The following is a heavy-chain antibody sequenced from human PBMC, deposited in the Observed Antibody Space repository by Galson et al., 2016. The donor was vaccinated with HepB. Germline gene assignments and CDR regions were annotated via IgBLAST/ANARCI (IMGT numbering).Heavy chain of an antibody. CDR3: AHTGPPRADDDYRPWSFDL. V-gene: IGHV2-5*02. CDR1: GFSLSTRGVG. J-gene: IGHJ2*01. CDR2: VYWDDHK. Sequence: PALVKPTQTLTLTCTFSGFSLSTRGVGVGWIRQPPGKALEWFALVYWDDHKRYSPSLQSRPTITKDNSTNQVVLTMTNMDPVDTATYYCAHTGPPRADDDYRPWSFDLWGRGTLVTVSS. D-gene: IGHD4-17*01.